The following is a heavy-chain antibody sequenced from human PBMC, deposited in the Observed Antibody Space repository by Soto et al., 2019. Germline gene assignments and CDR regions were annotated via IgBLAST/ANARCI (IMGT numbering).Heavy chain of an antibody. CDR1: GITFSSYA. D-gene: IGHD6-13*01. J-gene: IGHJ5*02. CDR2: ISNNGGST. CDR3: AKCYIAGPTGWFDP. V-gene: IGHV3-23*01. Sequence: EVQLLESGGGLVQPGESLRLSCAASGITFSSYALTWVRQAPGKGLEWVSAISNNGGSTYYADSVKGRFTVSRDNSKNTLDLQMNSLRAEDPAGYYCAKCYIAGPTGWFDPRGQGTLVTVSS.